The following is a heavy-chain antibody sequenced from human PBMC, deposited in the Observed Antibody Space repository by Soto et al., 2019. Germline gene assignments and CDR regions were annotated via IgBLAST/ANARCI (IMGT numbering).Heavy chain of an antibody. Sequence: QVQLVQSGAEVKKPGASVKVSCKASGYTFTSYDINWVRQATGQGLEWMGWMNPNSGNTGYAQKFQGRVTMTRNTSISTAYMELSSLRSEDTAVYYCARVKEGYYYDSSGYLDYWGQGTLVTASS. D-gene: IGHD3-22*01. V-gene: IGHV1-8*01. J-gene: IGHJ4*02. CDR3: ARVKEGYYYDSSGYLDY. CDR1: GYTFTSYD. CDR2: MNPNSGNT.